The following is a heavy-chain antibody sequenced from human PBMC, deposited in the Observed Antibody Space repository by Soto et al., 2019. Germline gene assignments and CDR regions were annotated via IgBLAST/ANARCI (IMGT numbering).Heavy chain of an antibody. D-gene: IGHD2-21*02. Sequence: PVESLTISCKVSGYTFTTYGIVWVLQMPGKGLECMGIIFPGDSDTRYSPSFQGHVTISADKSTGTAFLQWRSLAASDTGLYYCARVGRVTVIRDHSHFFDLDVWGQGTTVTVSS. CDR1: GYTFTTYG. CDR3: ARVGRVTVIRDHSHFFDLDV. CDR2: IFPGDSDT. J-gene: IGHJ6*01. V-gene: IGHV5-51*01.